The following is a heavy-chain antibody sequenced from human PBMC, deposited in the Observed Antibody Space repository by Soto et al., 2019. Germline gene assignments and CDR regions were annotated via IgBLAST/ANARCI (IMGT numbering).Heavy chain of an antibody. D-gene: IGHD3-10*01. CDR1: GFTFSSYS. Sequence: GGSLRLSCAASGFTFSSYSMNWVRQAPGKGLEWVSSISSSSSYIYYADSVKGRFTISRDNAKNSLYLQMNSLRAEDTAVYYCAREADYYGSGSYYTGYYFDYWGQGTLVTVSS. CDR3: AREADYYGSGSYYTGYYFDY. J-gene: IGHJ4*02. CDR2: ISSSSSYI. V-gene: IGHV3-21*01.